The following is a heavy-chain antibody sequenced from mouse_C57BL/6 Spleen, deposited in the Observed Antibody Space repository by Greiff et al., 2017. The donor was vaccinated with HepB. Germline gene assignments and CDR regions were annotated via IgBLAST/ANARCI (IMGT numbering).Heavy chain of an antibody. Sequence: EVTLVESGGGLVKPGGSLKLSCAASGFTFSDYGMHWVRQAPEKGLEWVAYISSGSSTIYYADTVKGRFTISRDNAKNTLFLQMTSLRSEDTAMYYCARGYYGSSSWFAYWGQGTLVTVSA. V-gene: IGHV5-17*01. CDR2: ISSGSSTI. J-gene: IGHJ3*01. CDR3: ARGYYGSSSWFAY. D-gene: IGHD1-1*01. CDR1: GFTFSDYG.